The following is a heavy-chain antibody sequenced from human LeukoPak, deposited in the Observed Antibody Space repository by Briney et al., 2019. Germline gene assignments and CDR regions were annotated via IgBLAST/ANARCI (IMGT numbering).Heavy chain of an antibody. Sequence: SETLSLTCTVSGGSISSYYWSWIRQPAGKGLEWIGRIYISGSTNYNPSLKSRVTMSVDTSKIQFSLKLSSVTAADTAVYYCARGGQLWLPNWFDPWGQGTLVTVSS. V-gene: IGHV4-4*07. CDR3: ARGGQLWLPNWFDP. J-gene: IGHJ5*02. CDR2: IYISGST. CDR1: GGSISSYY. D-gene: IGHD5-18*01.